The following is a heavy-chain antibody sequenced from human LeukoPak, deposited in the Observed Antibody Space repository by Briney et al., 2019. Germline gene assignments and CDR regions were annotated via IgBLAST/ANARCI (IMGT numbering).Heavy chain of an antibody. Sequence: GGSLRLSCAASGFTFSSYAMSWVRQAPGKGLEWVSAISGSGGSTYYADSVKGRFTISRDNSKNTLYLQMNSLRAEDTAVYYCAKDLVPAAINFDYMDVWGKGTTVTVSS. J-gene: IGHJ6*03. CDR2: ISGSGGST. CDR1: GFTFSSYA. CDR3: AKDLVPAAINFDYMDV. D-gene: IGHD2-2*02. V-gene: IGHV3-23*01.